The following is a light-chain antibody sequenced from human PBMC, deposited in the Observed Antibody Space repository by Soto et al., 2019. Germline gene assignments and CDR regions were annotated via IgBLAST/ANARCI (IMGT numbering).Light chain of an antibody. CDR3: SSYTSSTTYV. Sequence: QSALTQPASVSGSPGQSITISCTGTSSDVGGYNYVSWYQQHPGKASKVMIYDVSNRPSGVSNRFSASKSGNTASLTISGLQAEDEADYYCSSYTSSTTYVFGTGTKVTVL. CDR1: SSDVGGYNY. V-gene: IGLV2-14*01. CDR2: DVS. J-gene: IGLJ1*01.